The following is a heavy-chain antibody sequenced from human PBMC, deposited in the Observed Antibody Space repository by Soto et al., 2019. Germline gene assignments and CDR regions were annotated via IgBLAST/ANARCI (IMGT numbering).Heavy chain of an antibody. D-gene: IGHD4-17*01. V-gene: IGHV3-48*03. Sequence: EVQLVESGGGLVQPGRSLRLSCAASGFSFTSYEFNWVRQAPGKGLEWISYIGTSGNNIYYAPSVRGRFTVSRDNSKNTLYLQMNSLRAEDTAVYYCAKARGYGDSGNLVYWGQGTLVTVSS. CDR3: AKARGYGDSGNLVY. CDR1: GFSFTSYE. J-gene: IGHJ4*02. CDR2: IGTSGNNI.